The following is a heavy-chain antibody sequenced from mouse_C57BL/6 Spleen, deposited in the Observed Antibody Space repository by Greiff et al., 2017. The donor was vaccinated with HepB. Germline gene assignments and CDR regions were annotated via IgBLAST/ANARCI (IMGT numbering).Heavy chain of an antibody. CDR1: GFRFNTYA. D-gene: IGHD2-4*01. J-gene: IGHJ4*01. CDR3: VRHYEYDEGRKAMDY. Sequence: VQGVESGGGLVQPKGSLKLSCAASGFRFNTYAMNWVRQAPGKGLEWVARIRSKSNNYATYYADSVKDRFTISRDDSESMLYLQMNNLKTEDTAMYYGVRHYEYDEGRKAMDYWGQGTSVTVSS. V-gene: IGHV10-1*01. CDR2: IRSKSNNYAT.